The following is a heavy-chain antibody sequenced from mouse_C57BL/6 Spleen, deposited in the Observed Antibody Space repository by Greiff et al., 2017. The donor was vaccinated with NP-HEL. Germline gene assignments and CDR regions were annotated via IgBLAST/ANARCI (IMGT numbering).Heavy chain of an antibody. CDR3: ARERIANPNLYYAMDY. J-gene: IGHJ4*01. D-gene: IGHD3-3*01. V-gene: IGHV1-52*01. Sequence: QVQLQQSGAELVRPGSSVKLSCKASGYTFTSYWMHWVKQRPIQGLEWIGNIDPSDSETHYNQKFKDKATLTVDKSSSTAYMQLSSLTSEDSAVYYCARERIANPNLYYAMDYWGQGTSVTVSS. CDR1: GYTFTSYW. CDR2: IDPSDSET.